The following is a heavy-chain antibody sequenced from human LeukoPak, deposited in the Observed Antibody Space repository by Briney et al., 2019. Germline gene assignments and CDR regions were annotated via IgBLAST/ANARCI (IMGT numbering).Heavy chain of an antibody. CDR3: VRVASRAVAADFFDY. CDR2: IYHSGSSS. D-gene: IGHD6-19*01. V-gene: IGHV4-38-2*02. J-gene: IGHJ4*02. CDR1: TYSISSGYY. Sequence: SETLSLTCSVSTYSISSGYYWGWIRQPPGKGLEWIGSIYHSGSSSYYNPSLKSRVVMSVDASNNQFYLKLGSVTAADTAVYYCVRVASRAVAADFFDYWGQGTLVTVSS.